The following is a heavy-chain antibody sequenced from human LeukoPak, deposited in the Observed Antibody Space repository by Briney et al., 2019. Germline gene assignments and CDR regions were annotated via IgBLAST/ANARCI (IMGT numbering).Heavy chain of an antibody. Sequence: GATVKISCKASGYTFTDYYMHWVQQAPGKGLEWMGRVDPEDGETKFEEKFQGRLSITADTSTDTVYLELSSLRSEDTAVYYCATEYPRGGYGLDYWGQGALVTVSS. J-gene: IGHJ4*02. CDR2: VDPEDGET. CDR3: ATEYPRGGYGLDY. CDR1: GYTFTDYY. D-gene: IGHD5-18*01. V-gene: IGHV1-69-2*01.